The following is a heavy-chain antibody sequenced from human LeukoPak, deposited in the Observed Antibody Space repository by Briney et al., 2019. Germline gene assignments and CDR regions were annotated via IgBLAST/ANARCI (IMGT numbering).Heavy chain of an antibody. Sequence: ASVKVSCKASGHTFTSYGISWVRQAPGQGLEWMGWISAYNGNTNYAQKLQGSVTMTTDTSTSTAYMELRSLRSDDTAVYYCARVIEDIVVVPAAIVYYYYMDVWGKGTTVTVSS. CDR1: GHTFTSYG. V-gene: IGHV1-18*01. D-gene: IGHD2-2*01. CDR2: ISAYNGNT. J-gene: IGHJ6*03. CDR3: ARVIEDIVVVPAAIVYYYYMDV.